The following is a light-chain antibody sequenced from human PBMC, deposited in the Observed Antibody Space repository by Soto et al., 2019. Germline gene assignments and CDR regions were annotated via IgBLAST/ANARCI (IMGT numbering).Light chain of an antibody. V-gene: IGLV3-1*01. J-gene: IGLJ2*01. Sequence: SYELTQPPSVSVSPGQTASITCSAAKLEDKYVNWYQQRPGQSPVLVIFADTKRPSGIPERFSGSNSGNTATLTISGTQGLDEADFYCQAWDSRTYVVFGGGTKLTVL. CDR2: ADT. CDR1: KLEDKY. CDR3: QAWDSRTYVV.